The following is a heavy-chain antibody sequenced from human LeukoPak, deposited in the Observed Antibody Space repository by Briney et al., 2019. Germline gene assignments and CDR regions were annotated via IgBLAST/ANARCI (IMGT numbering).Heavy chain of an antibody. CDR1: GYTLTELS. J-gene: IGHJ4*02. CDR2: FDPEDGET. V-gene: IGHV1-24*01. CDR3: ATELASDGSVGY. D-gene: IGHD3-3*02. Sequence: ASVKVSCKVSGYTLTELSMHWLRQAPGKGLEWMGGFDPEDGETIYAQKFQGRVTMTEDTSTDTAYMELSSLRSEDTAVYYCATELASDGSVGYWGQGTLVTVSS.